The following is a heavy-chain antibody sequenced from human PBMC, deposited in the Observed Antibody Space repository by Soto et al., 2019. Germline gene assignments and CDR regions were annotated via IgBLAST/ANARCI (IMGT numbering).Heavy chain of an antibody. Sequence: QVQLVESGGGVVQPGRSLRLSCAASGFTFSSYAMHWVRQAPGKGLEWVAVISYDGSNKYYADSVKGRFTISRDNSKNTMYLQMNSLRAEDTAVYYCAREFMNCSSTSCYYWFDPWGQGTLVTVSS. CDR3: AREFMNCSSTSCYYWFDP. V-gene: IGHV3-30-3*01. CDR2: ISYDGSNK. D-gene: IGHD2-2*01. CDR1: GFTFSSYA. J-gene: IGHJ5*02.